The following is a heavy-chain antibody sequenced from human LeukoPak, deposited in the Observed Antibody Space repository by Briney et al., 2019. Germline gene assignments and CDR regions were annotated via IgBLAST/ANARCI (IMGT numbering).Heavy chain of an antibody. CDR2: IYPGDSDT. CDR1: GYSFTSYW. J-gene: IGHJ3*02. V-gene: IGHV5-51*01. D-gene: IGHD3-3*01. Sequence: GESLKISCKGSGYSFTSYWIGWVRQMPGKGLEWMGVIYPGDSDTRYSPSFQGQVTISADKSISTAYLQWSSLKASDTAMYYCARQGRGTIFGYNSGAFDIWGQGTMVTVSS. CDR3: ARQGRGTIFGYNSGAFDI.